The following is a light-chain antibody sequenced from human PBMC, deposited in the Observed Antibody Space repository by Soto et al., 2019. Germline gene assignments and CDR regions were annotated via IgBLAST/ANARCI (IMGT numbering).Light chain of an antibody. J-gene: IGLJ7*01. CDR3: QVWDSSSDHIV. Sequence: SSELTQPPSVSVAPGQTARVTCGGNNIGTKSVHWYQQKPAQAPVLVVYDDSDRPSGIPERFSGSNSGNTATLTISRVEAGDEADYFCQVWDSSSDHIVFGGGTQLTVL. CDR2: DDS. V-gene: IGLV3-21*02. CDR1: NIGTKS.